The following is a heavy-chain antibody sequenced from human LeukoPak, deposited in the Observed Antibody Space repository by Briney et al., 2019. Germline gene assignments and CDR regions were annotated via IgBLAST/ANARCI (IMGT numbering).Heavy chain of an antibody. CDR1: GFTFSSYS. CDR3: ARCITIFGVVIHYYYYMDV. J-gene: IGHJ6*03. D-gene: IGHD3-3*01. CDR2: ISSTSSTI. Sequence: GGSLRLSCAASGFTFSSYSMNWVRQAPGKGLEWVSYISSTSSTIYYADSVKGRFTISRDNAKNSLYLQMNSLRAEDTAVYYCARCITIFGVVIHYYYYMDVWGKGTTVTVSS. V-gene: IGHV3-48*04.